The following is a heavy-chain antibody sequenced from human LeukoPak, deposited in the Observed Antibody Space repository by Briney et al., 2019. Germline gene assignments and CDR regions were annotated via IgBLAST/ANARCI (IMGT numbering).Heavy chain of an antibody. D-gene: IGHD3-16*01. CDR1: GSTFTSYW. CDR3: ARHSLGYGDY. V-gene: IGHV5-51*01. J-gene: IGHJ4*02. CDR2: IYPGDSDT. Sequence: GESLQISCKGSGSTFTSYWIAWVRQVPGKGLEWMGIIYPGDSDTRYSPSFQGQVTISADKSITTAYLQWSSLKASDTAMYYCARHSLGYGDYWGQGTLVTVSS.